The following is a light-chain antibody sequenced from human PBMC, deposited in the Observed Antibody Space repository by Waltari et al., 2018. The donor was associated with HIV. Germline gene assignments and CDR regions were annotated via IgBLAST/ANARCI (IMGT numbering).Light chain of an antibody. Sequence: QSALTQPASVSGSPGQSITISCTGTSSDVGSYNLVSWYQQHPGKAPKLMIYEGSKRPSGVSNRFSGAKSGNTASLTISGLQAEDEADYYCCSYAGSSTLVFGGGTKQTVL. CDR3: CSYAGSSTLV. J-gene: IGLJ3*02. CDR2: EGS. CDR1: SSDVGSYNL. V-gene: IGLV2-23*01.